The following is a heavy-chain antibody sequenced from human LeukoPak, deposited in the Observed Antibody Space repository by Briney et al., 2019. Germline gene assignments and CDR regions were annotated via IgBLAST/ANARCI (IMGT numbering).Heavy chain of an antibody. CDR3: ARSPTEVPECSGGSCRTGFDY. Sequence: PSETLSLTCAVYGGSFSGYYWSWFRQPPGKGLEWIGEINHSGSTNYNPSLKSRVTISVDTSKNQFSLNLSSVTAADTAVYYCARSPTEVPECSGGSCRTGFDYWGQGTLVTVSS. J-gene: IGHJ4*02. CDR2: INHSGST. CDR1: GGSFSGYY. V-gene: IGHV4-34*01. D-gene: IGHD2-15*01.